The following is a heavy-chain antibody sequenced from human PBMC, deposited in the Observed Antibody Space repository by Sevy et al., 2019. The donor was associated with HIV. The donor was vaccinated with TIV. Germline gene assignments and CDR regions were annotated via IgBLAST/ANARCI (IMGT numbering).Heavy chain of an antibody. CDR3: ARDSYYDSSGYYYVPYFDY. D-gene: IGHD3-22*01. V-gene: IGHV1-18*01. CDR1: GYTFTSYG. J-gene: IGHJ4*02. CDR2: ISAYNGNT. Sequence: ASVKVSCKASGYTFTSYGISWVRQAPGQGLEWMGWISAYNGNTNYAQKLQGRVTMTTDTSTSTAYMELRSLRSDDTAVYYGARDSYYDSSGYYYVPYFDYWGQGTLVTVSS.